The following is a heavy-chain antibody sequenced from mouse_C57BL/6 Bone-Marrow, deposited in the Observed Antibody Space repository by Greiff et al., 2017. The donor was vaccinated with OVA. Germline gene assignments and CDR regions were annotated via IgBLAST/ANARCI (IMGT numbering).Heavy chain of an antibody. J-gene: IGHJ3*01. CDR1: GYTFTSYW. CDR3: ARPDGYYGFAY. V-gene: IGHV1-69*01. CDR2: IDPSASYT. Sequence: QVQLQQPGAELVLPGASVKLSCKASGYTFTSYWMHWVKQRPGQGLEWLGEIDPSASYTNYNQKFKGKSTLTVDKSSSTAYKQLSSMTSEDSAVYYWARPDGYYGFAYWGQGTLVTVSA. D-gene: IGHD2-3*01.